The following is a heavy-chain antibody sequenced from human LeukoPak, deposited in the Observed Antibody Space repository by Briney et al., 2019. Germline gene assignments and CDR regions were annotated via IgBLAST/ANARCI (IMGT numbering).Heavy chain of an antibody. CDR2: IYTSGST. CDR1: GGSISSGSYY. Sequence: SETLSLTCTVSGGSISSGSYYWSWIRQPAGKGLEWIGRIYTSGSTNYNPSLKSRVTISVDTSKHQFSLKLSSVTAADTAVYYCARDYYDSSGYSKTDAFDIWGQGTMVTVSS. J-gene: IGHJ3*02. CDR3: ARDYYDSSGYSKTDAFDI. D-gene: IGHD3-22*01. V-gene: IGHV4-61*02.